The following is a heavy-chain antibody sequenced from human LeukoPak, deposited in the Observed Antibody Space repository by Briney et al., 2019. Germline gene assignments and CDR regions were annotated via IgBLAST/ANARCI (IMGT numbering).Heavy chain of an antibody. D-gene: IGHD6-6*01. CDR1: GGSTSSSTYY. Sequence: TSETLSFTGTGSGGSTSSSTYYWGWIRQPPGKRLEWIGSIYYSGSTYYNPSLKSRAIISVDTSKNQFSLKLNSVTAAVTDSSYCVRDRHYSTSSLGSYWFDPWGQGTLVTVSS. J-gene: IGHJ5*02. V-gene: IGHV4-39*07. CDR2: IYYSGST. CDR3: VRDRHYSTSSLGSYWFDP.